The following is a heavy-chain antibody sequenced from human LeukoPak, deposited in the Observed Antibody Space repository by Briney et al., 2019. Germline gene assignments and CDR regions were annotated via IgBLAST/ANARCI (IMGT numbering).Heavy chain of an antibody. CDR1: GFSFTTYW. J-gene: IGHJ3*02. CDR2: IRGSGGST. Sequence: GESLRLSCGASGFSFTTYWMGWVRQAPGKGLEWVSTIRGSGGSTHYADPVKGRFTISRDNSKNTLYLQMNSLRAEDTAVYYCAKGCSSWYFDAFDIWGQGTMVTVSS. V-gene: IGHV3-23*01. CDR3: AKGCSSWYFDAFDI. D-gene: IGHD6-13*01.